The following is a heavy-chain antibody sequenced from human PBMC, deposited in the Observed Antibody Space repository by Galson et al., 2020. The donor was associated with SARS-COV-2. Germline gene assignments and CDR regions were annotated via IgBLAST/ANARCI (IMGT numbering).Heavy chain of an antibody. Sequence: SCAASGFTFSSYGMHWVRQAPGKGLEWVAVIWYDGSNKYYADSVKGRFTISRDNSKNTLYLQMNSLRAEDTAVYYCARELEVGATEKDYWGQGTLVTVSS. CDR3: ARELEVGATEKDY. V-gene: IGHV3-33*01. D-gene: IGHD1-26*01. CDR2: IWYDGSNK. CDR1: GFTFSSYG. J-gene: IGHJ4*02.